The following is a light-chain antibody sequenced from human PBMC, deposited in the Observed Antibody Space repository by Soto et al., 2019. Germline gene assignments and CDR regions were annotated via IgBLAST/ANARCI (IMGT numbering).Light chain of an antibody. Sequence: DIQMTQSPSTLSASVGARVTITCRASQSISWWLAWYQQKPGKAPKHLIYKASSLEGGAPSRFIGSGSGTEYTLTISRLQPDDFATYYCQQYKRYQRTFGEGIKVEMK. J-gene: IGKJ1*01. V-gene: IGKV1-5*03. CDR2: KAS. CDR1: QSISWW. CDR3: QQYKRYQRT.